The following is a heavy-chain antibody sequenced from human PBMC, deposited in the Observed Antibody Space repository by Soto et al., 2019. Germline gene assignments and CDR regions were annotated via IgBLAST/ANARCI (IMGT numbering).Heavy chain of an antibody. CDR1: GGTFSTYT. J-gene: IGHJ4*02. Sequence: QVQLVQSGAEVKKPGSSVKVSCKASGGTFSTYTISWVRQAPGQGLEWMGRIIPILGIATYAQKFQGRVTITADKSTSTAYMELSSLRSEDTAVYYCARDSGYCSGGSCPIEGPIDYWGQGTLVTVSS. D-gene: IGHD2-15*01. CDR3: ARDSGYCSGGSCPIEGPIDY. V-gene: IGHV1-69*08. CDR2: IIPILGIA.